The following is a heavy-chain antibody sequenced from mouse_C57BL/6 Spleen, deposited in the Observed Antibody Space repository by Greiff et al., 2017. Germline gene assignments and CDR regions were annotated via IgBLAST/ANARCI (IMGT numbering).Heavy chain of an antibody. J-gene: IGHJ1*03. Sequence: VQLQQSGPGLVKPSQSLSLTCSVTGYSITSGYYWNWIRQFPGNKLEWMGYISYDGSNNYNPSLKNRISITRDTSKNQFFLKLNSVTTEDTATYYCARDYSNYEWYFDVWGTGTTVTVSS. CDR3: ARDYSNYEWYFDV. V-gene: IGHV3-6*01. CDR1: GYSITSGYY. CDR2: ISYDGSN. D-gene: IGHD2-5*01.